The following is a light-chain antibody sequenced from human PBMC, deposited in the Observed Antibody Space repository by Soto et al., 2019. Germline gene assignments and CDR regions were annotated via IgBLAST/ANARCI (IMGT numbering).Light chain of an antibody. CDR3: QQRHMWPIT. CDR1: QSFRGL. CDR2: DAY. J-gene: IGKJ5*01. Sequence: ESVLPLSPGTLSFSPGERATLSCRASQSFRGLLAWYQQKPGQAPRLLIYDAYNRATGIPPRFSGSGSGTDFTLTISRLEPEDSAVYYCQQRHMWPITFGQGTRLEIK. V-gene: IGKV3-11*01.